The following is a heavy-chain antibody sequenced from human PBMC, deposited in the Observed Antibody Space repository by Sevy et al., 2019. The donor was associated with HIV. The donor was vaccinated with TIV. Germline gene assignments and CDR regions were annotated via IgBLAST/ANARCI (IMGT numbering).Heavy chain of an antibody. D-gene: IGHD3-10*01. CDR3: ARATRAPSRSRGAMSPSWHFDL. Sequence: SETLSLTCGAYGGSFSDYYWSWIRQPPGKGLEWIGEIYHNGGTNYKPSLESRVTISADTSKNQFSLNLFSLTAADTAVYFCARATRAPSRSRGAMSPSWHFDLWGRGTLVTVS. V-gene: IGHV4-34*01. CDR2: IYHNGGT. J-gene: IGHJ2*01. CDR1: GGSFSDYY.